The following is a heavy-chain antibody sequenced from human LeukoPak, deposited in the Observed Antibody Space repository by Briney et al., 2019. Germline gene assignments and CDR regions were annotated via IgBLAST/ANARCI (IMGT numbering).Heavy chain of an antibody. J-gene: IGHJ2*01. D-gene: IGHD6-19*01. CDR1: RFTLSSYF. CDR3: AKDVPGGWWYFDL. V-gene: IGHV3-23*01. Sequence: GGSLRLSCAASRFTLSSYFMSWVRQAPGKGLEWVSVISGSGGTTYYAVSVKGRFTISRDNSKNTLYLQMNSLRAEDTAVYYCAKDVPGGWWYFDLWGRGTLVTVSS. CDR2: ISGSGGTT.